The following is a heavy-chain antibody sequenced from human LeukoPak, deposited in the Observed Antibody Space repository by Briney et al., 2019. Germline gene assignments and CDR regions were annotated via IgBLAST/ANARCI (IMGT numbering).Heavy chain of an antibody. CDR2: IYDSGST. CDR3: ARDSSYCGGVCYNGHYYYYMDV. CDR1: GWSFRGYD. V-gene: IGHV4-59*12. D-gene: IGHD2-21*02. J-gene: IGHJ6*03. Sequence: ASEKLSLNCAIYGWSFRGYDCSWIRQPPGKGLQATGHIYDSGSTNYNPSLKTRVTISLDTSKNNVSLKLSSVTAADTAMYYCARDSSYCGGVCYNGHYYYYMDVWGKGTTVTVSS.